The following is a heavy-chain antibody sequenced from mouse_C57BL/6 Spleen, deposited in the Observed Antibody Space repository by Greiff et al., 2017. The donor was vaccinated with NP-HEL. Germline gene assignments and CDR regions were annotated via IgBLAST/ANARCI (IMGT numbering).Heavy chain of an antibody. CDR2: IDPSDSET. J-gene: IGHJ2*01. CDR3: ARGGSSYEVYFDY. V-gene: IGHV1-52*01. CDR1: GYTFTSYW. Sequence: VQLQQPGAELVRPGSSVKLSCKASGYTFTSYWMHWVKQRPIQGLEWIGNIDPSDSETHYNQKFKDKAPLTVDKSSSTAYMQLSSLTSEDSAVYYCARGGSSYEVYFDYWGQGTTLTVSS. D-gene: IGHD1-1*01.